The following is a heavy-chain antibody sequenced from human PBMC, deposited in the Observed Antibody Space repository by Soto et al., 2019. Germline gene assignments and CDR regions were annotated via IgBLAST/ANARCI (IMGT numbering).Heavy chain of an antibody. CDR2: IIPIFGTA. CDR3: ASDYGGNSEFDY. CDR1: GGTFSSYA. J-gene: IGHJ4*02. D-gene: IGHD4-17*01. Sequence: SVKVSCKASGGTFSSYAISWVRQAPGQGLEWMGGIIPIFGTANYAQKFQGRVTITADESTSTAYMELSSLRSEDTAVYYCASDYGGNSEFDYWGQGTLVTVSS. V-gene: IGHV1-69*13.